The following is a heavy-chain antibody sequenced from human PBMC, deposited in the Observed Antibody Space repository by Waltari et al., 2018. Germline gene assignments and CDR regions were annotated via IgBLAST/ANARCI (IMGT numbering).Heavy chain of an antibody. J-gene: IGHJ4*02. CDR3: AKDPAGGAYYFDY. V-gene: IGHV3-23*03. Sequence: EVQLLESGGGLVQPGGSLRLSCAASGFTFSSYAMSWVRQAPGKGLEWGSVIYSGGSTYYADSVKGRFTSSRDKSKNTLYLQMNSLRAEDTAVYYCAKDPAGGAYYFDYWGQGTLVTVSS. D-gene: IGHD3-16*01. CDR1: GFTFSSYA. CDR2: IYSGGST.